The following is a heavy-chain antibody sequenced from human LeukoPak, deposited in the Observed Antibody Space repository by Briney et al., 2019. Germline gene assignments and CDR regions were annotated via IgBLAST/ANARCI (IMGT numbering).Heavy chain of an antibody. V-gene: IGHV1-3*01. CDR2: INAGNGNT. D-gene: IGHD5-12*01. J-gene: IGHJ6*02. Sequence: ASVKVSCKASGYTFTSYAMHWVRQAPGQRLEWMGWINAGNGNTKYSQKLQGRVTLTTDTSTSTAYMELRSLRSDDTAVHYCARDRGGYEAYGMDVWGQGTTVTVSS. CDR3: ARDRGGYEAYGMDV. CDR1: GYTFTSYA.